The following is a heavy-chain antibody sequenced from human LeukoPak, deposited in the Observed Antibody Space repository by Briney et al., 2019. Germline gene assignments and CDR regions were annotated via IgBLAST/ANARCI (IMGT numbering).Heavy chain of an antibody. CDR2: IIPIFGTA. Sequence: SVKVSCKASGGTFSSHAISWVRQAPGQGLEWMGGIIPIFGTANYAQKFQGRVTITADESSSTAYMELSTLRSEDTAVYYCARDVDYGSGSYYHAYWGQGTLVTVSS. V-gene: IGHV1-69*13. J-gene: IGHJ4*02. CDR1: GGTFSSHA. D-gene: IGHD3-10*01. CDR3: ARDVDYGSGSYYHAY.